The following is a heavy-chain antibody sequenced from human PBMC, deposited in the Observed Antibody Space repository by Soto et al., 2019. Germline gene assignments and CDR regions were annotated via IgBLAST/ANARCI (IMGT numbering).Heavy chain of an antibody. D-gene: IGHD3-10*01. J-gene: IGHJ4*02. CDR2: ISSSDTTI. Sequence: PGGSLRLSCAASGFTFSDYYMSWIRQAPGKGLEWLSYISSSDTTIYYADSVKGRFTISRDNAKNSLYLQMNSLRAEDTAVYYCARVRGSGRFGEGYYFDYWGQGTLVTVSS. V-gene: IGHV3-11*01. CDR3: ARVRGSGRFGEGYYFDY. CDR1: GFTFSDYY.